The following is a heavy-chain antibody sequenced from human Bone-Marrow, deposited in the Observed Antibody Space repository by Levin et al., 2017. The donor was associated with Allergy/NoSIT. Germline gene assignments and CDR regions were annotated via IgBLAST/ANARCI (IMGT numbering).Heavy chain of an antibody. CDR3: ARHSSSGWYYFDY. D-gene: IGHD6-19*01. Sequence: SETLSLTCTVSGGSISSYYWSWIRQPPGKGLEWIGYIYYSGSTNYIPSLKSRVTISVDTSKNQFSLKLSSVTAADTAVYYCARHSSSGWYYFDYWGQGTLVTVSS. V-gene: IGHV4-59*08. J-gene: IGHJ4*02. CDR2: IYYSGST. CDR1: GGSISSYY.